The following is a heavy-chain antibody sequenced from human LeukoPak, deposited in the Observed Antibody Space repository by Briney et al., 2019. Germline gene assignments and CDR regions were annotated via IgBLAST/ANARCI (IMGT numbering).Heavy chain of an antibody. CDR3: ARSADDILTGDNWFDP. CDR2: IYHSGST. CDR1: GGSISSGGYS. Sequence: KPSQTLSLTCAVSGGSISSGGYSWSCIRQPPGKGLEWIGYIYHSGSTNYNPSLKSRVTMSVDTSKNQFSLKLSSVTAADTAVYYCARSADDILTGDNWFDPWGQGTLVTVSS. V-gene: IGHV4-30-2*01. J-gene: IGHJ5*02. D-gene: IGHD3-9*01.